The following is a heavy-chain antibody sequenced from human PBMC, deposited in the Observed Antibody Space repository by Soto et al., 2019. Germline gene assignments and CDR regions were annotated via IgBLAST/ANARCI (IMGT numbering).Heavy chain of an antibody. CDR1: GFTFSSYA. CDR2: TSGSGGST. Sequence: GGSLRLSCAASGFTFSSYAMSWVRQAPGKGLEWVSATSGSGGSTYYADSVKGRFTISRDNSKNTLYLQMNSLRAEDTAVYYCAKDYYGSGSYYYYYMDVWGKGTTVTVSS. J-gene: IGHJ6*03. D-gene: IGHD3-10*01. V-gene: IGHV3-23*01. CDR3: AKDYYGSGSYYYYYMDV.